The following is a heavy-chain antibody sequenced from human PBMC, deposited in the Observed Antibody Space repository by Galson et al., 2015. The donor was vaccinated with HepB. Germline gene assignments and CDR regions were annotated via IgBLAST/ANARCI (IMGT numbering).Heavy chain of an antibody. Sequence: QSGAEVTKPGESLRISCKGSGYSFTSYWISWVRQMPGKGLEWMGRIDPSDSYTNYSPSFQGHVTISADKSISTAYLQWSSLKASDTAMYYCAIRIEVTSSSRWDYYYGMDVWGQGTTVTVSS. V-gene: IGHV5-10-1*01. J-gene: IGHJ6*02. CDR1: GYSFTSYW. D-gene: IGHD6-6*01. CDR3: AIRIEVTSSSRWDYYYGMDV. CDR2: IDPSDSYT.